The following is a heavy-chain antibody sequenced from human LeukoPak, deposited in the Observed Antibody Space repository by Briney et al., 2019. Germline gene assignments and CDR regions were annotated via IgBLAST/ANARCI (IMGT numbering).Heavy chain of an antibody. D-gene: IGHD3-22*01. CDR1: GFTFSSYA. J-gene: IGHJ4*02. V-gene: IGHV3-30-3*01. CDR2: ISYDGSNK. Sequence: GGSLSLSCAASGFTFSSYAVHGVRQAPGKGRGGVAVISYDGSNKYYEDSVKGRLSLSRHNSKNTHYLQINSLRAEDTAVYDCARGYDSSGYSILYWGQRTLVTVSS. CDR3: ARGYDSSGYSILY.